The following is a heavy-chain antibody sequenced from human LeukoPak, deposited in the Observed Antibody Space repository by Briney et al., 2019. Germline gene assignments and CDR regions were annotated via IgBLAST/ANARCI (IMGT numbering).Heavy chain of an antibody. D-gene: IGHD3-22*01. CDR2: IYSGGST. CDR1: GFTVSSNY. V-gene: IGHV3-66*02. J-gene: IGHJ4*02. CDR3: ARAGYYDSSGYYLDY. Sequence: PGGSLRLSCAASGFTVSSNYMSWVRQAPGKGLECVSVIYSGGSTYYADSVKGRFTISRDNSKNTLYLQMNSLRAEDTAVYYCARAGYYDSSGYYLDYWGQGTLVTVSS.